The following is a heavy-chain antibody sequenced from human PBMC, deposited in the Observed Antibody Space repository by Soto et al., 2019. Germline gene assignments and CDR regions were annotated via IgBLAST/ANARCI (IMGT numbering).Heavy chain of an antibody. V-gene: IGHV4-31*03. CDR2: IYYSGST. CDR1: GGSISSGGYY. D-gene: IGHD3-22*01. CDR3: ARGTYYYDSSGYQTYNWFDT. J-gene: IGHJ5*02. Sequence: SETLSLTCTVSGGSISSGGYYWSWIRQHPGKGLEWIGYIYYSGSTYYNPSLKSRVTISVDTSKNQFSLKLSSVTAADTAVYYCARGTYYYDSSGYQTYNWFDTWGQGTLVTVSS.